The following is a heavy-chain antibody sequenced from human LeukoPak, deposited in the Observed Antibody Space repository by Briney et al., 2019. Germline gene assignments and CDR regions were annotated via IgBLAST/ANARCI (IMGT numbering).Heavy chain of an antibody. V-gene: IGHV3-30*03. CDR3: AGVTDGY. J-gene: IGHJ4*02. Sequence: GGSLRLSCAASGFTFSSCGMHWVRQAPGKGLEWVAVISYDGSNKYYADSVKGRFTISRDNSKNTLYLQMNSLRAEDTAVYYCAGVTDGYWGQGTLVTVSS. CDR1: GFTFSSCG. CDR2: ISYDGSNK. D-gene: IGHD5-18*01.